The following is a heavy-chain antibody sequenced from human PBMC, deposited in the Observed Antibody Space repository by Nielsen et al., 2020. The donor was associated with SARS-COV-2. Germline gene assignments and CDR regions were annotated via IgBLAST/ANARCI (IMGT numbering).Heavy chain of an antibody. CDR3: AKEGWSYGSTYYYYYMDV. CDR2: ISYDGSNK. J-gene: IGHJ6*03. V-gene: IGHV3-30*18. CDR1: GFTFSSYG. D-gene: IGHD5-18*01. Sequence: GESLKISCAASGFTFSSYGMHWVRQAPGKGLEWVAVISYDGSNKYYADSVKGRFTISRDNSKNTLYLQMNSLRAEDTAVYYCAKEGWSYGSTYYYYYMDVWGKGTTVTVSS.